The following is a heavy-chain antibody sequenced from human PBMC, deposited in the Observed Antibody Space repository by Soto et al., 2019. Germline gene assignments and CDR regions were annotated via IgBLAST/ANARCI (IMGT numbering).Heavy chain of an antibody. J-gene: IGHJ4*02. CDR3: ARESPYRQQLVYDY. CDR2: ISYDGSNK. D-gene: IGHD6-13*01. V-gene: IGHV3-30-3*01. Sequence: QVQLVESGGGVVQPGRSLRLSCAASGFTFSSYAMHWVRQASGKGLEWVAVISYDGSNKYYADSVKGRFTISRDNSKNTLYLQMNSLRAEDTAVYYCARESPYRQQLVYDYWGQGTLVTVSS. CDR1: GFTFSSYA.